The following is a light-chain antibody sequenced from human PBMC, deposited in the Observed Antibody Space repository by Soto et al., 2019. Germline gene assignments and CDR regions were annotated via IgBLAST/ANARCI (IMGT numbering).Light chain of an antibody. V-gene: IGLV2-23*01. CDR1: SSDIGNYNL. Sequence: QSALTQPASVSGSPGQSITISCTGTSSDIGNYNLVSWYQQQPDKAPKLMIYEGSKRPSGVSNRFSGSKSGNTASLTLSGLQAEDEADYYYCSYAGGSTWVFGGGTKLTVL. CDR2: EGS. J-gene: IGLJ2*01. CDR3: CSYAGGSTWV.